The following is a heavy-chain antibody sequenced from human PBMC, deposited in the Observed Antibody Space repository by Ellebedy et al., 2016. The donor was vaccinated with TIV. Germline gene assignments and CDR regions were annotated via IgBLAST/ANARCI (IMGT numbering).Heavy chain of an antibody. CDR3: ARDRGGVTPLRVDY. CDR1: GYTFTGYY. J-gene: IGHJ4*02. CDR2: INPNSGGT. D-gene: IGHD3-16*01. V-gene: IGHV1-2*02. Sequence: AASVKVSCKASGYTFTGYYMHWVRQAPGQGLEWMGWINPNSGGTNYAQKLQGRVTMTTDTSTSTAYMELRSLRSDDTAVYYCARDRGGVTPLRVDYWGQGTLVTVSS.